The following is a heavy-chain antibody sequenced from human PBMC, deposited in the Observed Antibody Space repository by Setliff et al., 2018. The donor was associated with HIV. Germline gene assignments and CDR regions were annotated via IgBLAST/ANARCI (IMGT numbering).Heavy chain of an antibody. V-gene: IGHV3-7*01. CDR3: ARDGVPYSSSWYVPDY. Sequence: GGSLRLSCAASGFTFSSYWMSWVRQAPGKGLEWVANIKQDGSEKYYVDSVKGQFTISRDNAKNSLYLQMNSLRAEDTAVYYCARDGVPYSSSWYVPDYWGQGTLVTLSS. D-gene: IGHD6-13*01. CDR1: GFTFSSYW. CDR2: IKQDGSEK. J-gene: IGHJ4*02.